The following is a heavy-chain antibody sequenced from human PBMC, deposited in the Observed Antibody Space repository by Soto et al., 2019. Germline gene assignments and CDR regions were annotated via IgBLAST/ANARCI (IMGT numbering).Heavy chain of an antibody. V-gene: IGHV3-30-3*01. D-gene: IGHD3-22*01. J-gene: IGHJ4*02. Sequence: GGSLRLSCAASGFTFSSYAMHWVRQAPGKGLEWVAVISYDGSNKYYADSVKGRFTISRDNSKNTLYLQMNSLRAEDTAVYYCARPQYYYDSSGYYGHWGQGTLVTVSS. CDR3: ARPQYYYDSSGYYGH. CDR2: ISYDGSNK. CDR1: GFTFSSYA.